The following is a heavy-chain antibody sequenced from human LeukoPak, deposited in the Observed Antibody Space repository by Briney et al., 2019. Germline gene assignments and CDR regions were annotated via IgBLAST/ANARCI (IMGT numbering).Heavy chain of an antibody. CDR3: AKDNFGTGLYFDY. D-gene: IGHD1-7*01. CDR2: INSDGTTT. V-gene: IGHV3-74*01. CDR1: GFTFRSSW. J-gene: IGHJ4*02. Sequence: GGSLRLSCAASGFTFRSSWMPWVRQAPGKGLVWVSRINSDGTTTGYADAVKGRFTISRDNAKNSLYLQMNSLRAEDTALYYCAKDNFGTGLYFDYWGQGTLVTVSS.